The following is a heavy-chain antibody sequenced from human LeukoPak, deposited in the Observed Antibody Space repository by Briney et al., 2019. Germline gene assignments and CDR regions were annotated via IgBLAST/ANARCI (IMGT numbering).Heavy chain of an antibody. CDR3: ARAGGYSYINAFDY. CDR2: IYYSGST. J-gene: IGHJ4*02. Sequence: SETLSLTCTVSGGSISSYYWSWIRQPPGKGLEWIGYIYYSGSTNYNPSLKSRVTISVDTSKNQFSLKLSSVTAADTAVYYCARAGGYSYINAFDYWGQGTLVTVSS. D-gene: IGHD5-18*01. V-gene: IGHV4-59*01. CDR1: GGSISSYY.